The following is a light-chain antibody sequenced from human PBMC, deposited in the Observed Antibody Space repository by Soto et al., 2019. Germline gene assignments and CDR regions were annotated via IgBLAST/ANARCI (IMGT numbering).Light chain of an antibody. CDR3: HNCSSAPPAGT. V-gene: IGKV1-27*01. CDR2: AAS. J-gene: IGKJ4*01. CDR1: QGINNH. Sequence: DFQMTQSPSSLSASVGDRVTITCRASQGINNHLAWFQQKPGKVPKVLIYAASTLQSGFPSRFSGSGSGRDFTLTISSLQPEDGATYYCHNCSSAPPAGTFGGGTKVEIK.